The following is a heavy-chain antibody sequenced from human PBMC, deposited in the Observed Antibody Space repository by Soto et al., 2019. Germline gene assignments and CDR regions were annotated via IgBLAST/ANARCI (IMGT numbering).Heavy chain of an antibody. CDR1: GFTFSSYA. Sequence: DVQLLESGGGLVQPEGSLRLSCAASGFTFSSYAMGWVRQGPGKGLEWVAVVSIGGSTHYADSARGRFTISRDNSKNTLSLQMNSLTAEDTAVYFCAKRRGAGGDFDYWGQGALVTVSS. CDR2: VSIGGST. D-gene: IGHD2-15*01. J-gene: IGHJ4*02. V-gene: IGHV3-23*01. CDR3: AKRRGAGGDFDY.